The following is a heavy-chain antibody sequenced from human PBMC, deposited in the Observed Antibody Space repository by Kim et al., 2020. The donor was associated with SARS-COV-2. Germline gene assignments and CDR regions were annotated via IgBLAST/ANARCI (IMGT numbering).Heavy chain of an antibody. Sequence: SVKVSCKASGGTFSSYAISWVRQAPGQGLEWMGGIIPIFGKANYAQKFQGRVTITADESTSTAYMELSSLRSEDTAVYYCARDGEMATIRHYYYGMDVWGQGTTVTVSS. CDR3: ARDGEMATIRHYYYGMDV. J-gene: IGHJ6*02. CDR1: GGTFSSYA. D-gene: IGHD5-12*01. CDR2: IIPIFGKA. V-gene: IGHV1-69*13.